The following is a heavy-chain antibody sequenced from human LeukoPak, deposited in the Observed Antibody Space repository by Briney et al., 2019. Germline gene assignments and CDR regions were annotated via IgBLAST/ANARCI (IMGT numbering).Heavy chain of an antibody. CDR3: ARHRGDNSNPRYYFYYMDV. J-gene: IGHJ6*03. CDR1: GGSISSYY. Sequence: SETLSLTCTVSGGSISSYYWGWIRQPPGKGLEWIRTMYHRGSTYYNPSLKSRVTMSGDTSKNHFSLKLSSVIAADAAVYYCARHRGDNSNPRYYFYYMDVWGKGTTVTVSS. CDR2: MYHRGST. D-gene: IGHD4-11*01. V-gene: IGHV4-59*04.